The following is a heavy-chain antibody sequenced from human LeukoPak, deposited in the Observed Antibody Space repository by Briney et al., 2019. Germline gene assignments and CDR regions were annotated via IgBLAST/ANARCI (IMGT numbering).Heavy chain of an antibody. CDR3: AREGDSESWYDSSGYYY. D-gene: IGHD3-22*01. Sequence: ASVKVSCKASGYTFTSYYMHWVRQAPGQGLEWMGIINPSGGSTSYAQKFQGRVTMTRDTSTSTVYMELSSLRSEDTAVYYCAREGDSESWYDSSGYYYWGQGTLVTVSS. J-gene: IGHJ4*02. CDR1: GYTFTSYY. CDR2: INPSGGST. V-gene: IGHV1-46*01.